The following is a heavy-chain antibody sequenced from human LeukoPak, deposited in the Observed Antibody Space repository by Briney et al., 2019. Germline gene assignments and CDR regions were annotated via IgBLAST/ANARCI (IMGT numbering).Heavy chain of an antibody. CDR2: INPNSGGT. Sequence: ASVKVSCKASGYTFTGYYMHWVRQAPGQGLEWMGWINPNSGGTNYAQKLQGRVTMTRDTSISTAYMELSRLRSDDTAVYYCARASFISKYCSSISCSLEYWGQGTLVTVSS. J-gene: IGHJ4*02. CDR3: ARASFISKYCSSISCSLEY. V-gene: IGHV1-2*02. D-gene: IGHD2-2*01. CDR1: GYTFTGYY.